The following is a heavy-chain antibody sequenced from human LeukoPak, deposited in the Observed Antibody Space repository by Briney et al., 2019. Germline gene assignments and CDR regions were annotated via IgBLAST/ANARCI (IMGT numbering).Heavy chain of an antibody. CDR1: GVSIYNSDYY. Sequence: SETLSLTCIVSGVSIYNSDYYWGWIRQPPGKGLEWIGSIFYGGSTYYNPSLESRVTVSIATSKSQFSLNLRSVTAADTAVYYCARFGSRIGTGGSFGFDYWGQGALVLVSS. J-gene: IGHJ4*02. CDR3: ARFGSRIGTGGSFGFDY. D-gene: IGHD1-14*01. V-gene: IGHV4-39*07. CDR2: IFYGGST.